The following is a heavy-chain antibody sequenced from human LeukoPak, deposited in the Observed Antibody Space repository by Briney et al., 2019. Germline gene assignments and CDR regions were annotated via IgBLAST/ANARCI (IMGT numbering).Heavy chain of an antibody. V-gene: IGHV1-8*01. CDR3: ARGPRDGYNYEMGAY. CDR2: MNPNSGNT. CDR1: GYTFTSHD. D-gene: IGHD5-24*01. Sequence: ASVKVSCKASGYTFTSHDINWVRQATGQGLEWMGWMNPNSGNTGYAQKFQGRVTMTRNTSISTAYMELSSLRSEDTAVYYCARGPRDGYNYEMGAYWGQGTLVTVSS. J-gene: IGHJ4*02.